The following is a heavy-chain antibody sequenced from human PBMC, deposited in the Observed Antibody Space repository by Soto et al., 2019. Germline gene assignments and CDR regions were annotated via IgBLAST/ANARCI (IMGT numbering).Heavy chain of an antibody. CDR1: GFTFSSYA. CDR3: AKEWMITFGGVIDRFDY. J-gene: IGHJ4*02. D-gene: IGHD3-16*02. CDR2: ISGSGGST. Sequence: PGGSLRLSCAASGFTFSSYAMSWVRQAPGKGLEWVSAISGSGGSTYYADSVKGRFTISRDNSKNTLYLQMNSLRAEDTAVYYWAKEWMITFGGVIDRFDYWGQGTLVTVSS. V-gene: IGHV3-23*01.